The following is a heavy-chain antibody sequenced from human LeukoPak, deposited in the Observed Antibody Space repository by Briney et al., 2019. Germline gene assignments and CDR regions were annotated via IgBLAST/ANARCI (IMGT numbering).Heavy chain of an antibody. D-gene: IGHD3-22*01. V-gene: IGHV3-48*03. CDR1: GFTFSSYE. CDR3: TRDFDDSSESHYYYYMDV. Sequence: GGSLRLSCAASGFTFSSYEMNWVRQAPGKGLEWVSYISSSGSTIYYADSVKGRFTISRDNAKNSLYLQMNSLRAEDTAVYYCTRDFDDSSESHYYYYMDVWGKGTTVTVSS. J-gene: IGHJ6*03. CDR2: ISSSGSTI.